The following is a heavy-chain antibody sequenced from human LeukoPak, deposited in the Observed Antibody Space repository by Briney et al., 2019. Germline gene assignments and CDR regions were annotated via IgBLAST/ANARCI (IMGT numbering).Heavy chain of an antibody. CDR1: GFTFSSYS. CDR3: AKDLSDYSNYGDAFDI. CDR2: ISSSSSNI. V-gene: IGHV3-48*01. Sequence: QPGGSLRLSCAASGFTFSSYSMNWVRQAPGKGLEWVSYISSSSSNIYYADSVKGRFTISRDNSKNTLYLQMNSLRAEDTAVYYCAKDLSDYSNYGDAFDIWGQGTMVTVSS. J-gene: IGHJ3*02. D-gene: IGHD4-11*01.